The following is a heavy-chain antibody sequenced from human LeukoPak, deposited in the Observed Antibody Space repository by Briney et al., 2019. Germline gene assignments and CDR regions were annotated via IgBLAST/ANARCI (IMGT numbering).Heavy chain of an antibody. CDR1: GGTFSSYA. J-gene: IGHJ5*02. V-gene: IGHV1-69*06. CDR2: IIPIFGTA. D-gene: IGHD2-15*01. CDR3: ARDRMSCSGGSCYGSFDP. Sequence: SVKVSCKASGGTFSSYAISGVRQAPGQGREWMGGIIPIFGTANYAQKFQGRVTITADKSTSTAYMELSSLRSEDTAVYYCARDRMSCSGGSCYGSFDPWGQGTLVTVSS.